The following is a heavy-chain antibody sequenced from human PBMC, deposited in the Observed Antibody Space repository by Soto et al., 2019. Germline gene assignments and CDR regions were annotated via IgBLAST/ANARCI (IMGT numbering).Heavy chain of an antibody. D-gene: IGHD3-22*01. V-gene: IGHV3-30*04. CDR3: ARERVDYYDSSGYGNYFDY. Sequence: QVQLVESGGGVVQPGRSLRLSCAASGFTFSSYAMHWVRQAPGKGLEWVAVISYDGRNKYYADSVKGRFTISRDNSENTLYLQMNSLRAEDTAVYYCARERVDYYDSSGYGNYFDYWGQGTLVTVSS. J-gene: IGHJ4*02. CDR1: GFTFSSYA. CDR2: ISYDGRNK.